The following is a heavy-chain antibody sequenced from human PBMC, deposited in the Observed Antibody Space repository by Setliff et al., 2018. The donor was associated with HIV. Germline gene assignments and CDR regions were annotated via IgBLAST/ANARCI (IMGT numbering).Heavy chain of an antibody. J-gene: IGHJ6*03. Sequence: RASVKVSCKASGYTFSSYGISWVRQAPGQGLEWMGWISAYNGDTNYVQKFQGRVTMTTDTSTNTAYMELRSLRSDDTAVYYCARDCITIFCVAQYYNYMDVWGKGTTVTVSS. D-gene: IGHD3-3*01. CDR2: ISAYNGDT. V-gene: IGHV1-18*01. CDR1: GYTFSSYG. CDR3: ARDCITIFCVAQYYNYMDV.